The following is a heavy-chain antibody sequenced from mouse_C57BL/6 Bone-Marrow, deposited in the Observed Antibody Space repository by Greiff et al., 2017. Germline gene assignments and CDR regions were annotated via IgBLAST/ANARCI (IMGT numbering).Heavy chain of an antibody. Sequence: QVQLQQPGAELVQPGASVKLSCKASGYTFTSYWMQWVKQRPGQGLEWIGEIDPSDSYTNYTQKFKGKATLTVDTSSSTAYMQLSSLTSEESAVEYCARNWYGWDFDVWGTGTTVTVSS. D-gene: IGHD2-14*01. CDR2: IDPSDSYT. J-gene: IGHJ1*03. CDR3: ARNWYGWDFDV. V-gene: IGHV1-50*01. CDR1: GYTFTSYW.